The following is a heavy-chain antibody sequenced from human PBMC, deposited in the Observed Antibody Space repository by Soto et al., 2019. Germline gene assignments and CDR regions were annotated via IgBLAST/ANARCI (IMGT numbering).Heavy chain of an antibody. CDR2: IKPDGSEK. D-gene: IGHD2-8*01. CDR3: AREWGVENILMVYDPRDYYYYYGMDV. J-gene: IGHJ6*02. V-gene: IGHV3-7*03. CDR1: GFTFSSYS. Sequence: GGSLRLSCENSGFTFSSYSRSWGRQGPGKGLEWVANIKPDGSEKYYVDSVKGRFAISRDNAKNSLYLQMNSLRAEDTAVCYCAREWGVENILMVYDPRDYYYYYGMDVSGQGTTVTVSS.